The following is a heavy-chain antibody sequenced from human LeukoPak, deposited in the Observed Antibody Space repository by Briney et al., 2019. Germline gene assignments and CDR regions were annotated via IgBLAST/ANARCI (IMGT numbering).Heavy chain of an antibody. CDR2: IWHDGSQK. J-gene: IGHJ4*02. CDR1: GFAINTYP. CDR3: ARAIFGTGSYPDF. D-gene: IGHD3-10*01. V-gene: IGHV3-33*01. Sequence: AGTLSLTCAASGFAINTYPLHWVRQAPGQGLEWVAHIWHDGSQKFYSNSVRGQFTISRDHSKNTVSLQMTDLRPEDTAVNYCARAIFGTGSYPDFWGQGTLVTVSS.